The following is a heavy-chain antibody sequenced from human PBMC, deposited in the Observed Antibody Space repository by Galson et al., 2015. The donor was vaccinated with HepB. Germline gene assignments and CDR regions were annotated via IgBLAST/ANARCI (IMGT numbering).Heavy chain of an antibody. J-gene: IGHJ5*02. D-gene: IGHD3-10*01. CDR1: GFTFRFSW. Sequence: LRLSCAASGFTFRFSWMSWVRQSPGKGLEWTGEIKHTGSTNYNPSLKSRVSMSLDTSKNQFTLTLSSVTAADTAVYYCARVHLLWFGELSTPGWFDPWGQGNLVTVSS. V-gene: IGHV4-34*01. CDR3: ARVHLLWFGELSTPGWFDP. CDR2: IKHTGST.